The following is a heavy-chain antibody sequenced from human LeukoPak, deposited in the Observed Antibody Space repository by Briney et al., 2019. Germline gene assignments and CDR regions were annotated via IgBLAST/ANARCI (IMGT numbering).Heavy chain of an antibody. V-gene: IGHV1-2*02. CDR2: INPNTGGT. CDR1: GYAFTGYY. CDR3: TRDIWGGRQDF. Sequence: ASVKVPCKASGYAFTGYYIHWVRQAPGQGLEWMGWINPNTGGTQFAQDFQGRVAMTRDTSISTASMELFSLRSDDTAMCYCTRDIWGGRQDFWGQGTLVTVSS. J-gene: IGHJ4*02. D-gene: IGHD7-27*01.